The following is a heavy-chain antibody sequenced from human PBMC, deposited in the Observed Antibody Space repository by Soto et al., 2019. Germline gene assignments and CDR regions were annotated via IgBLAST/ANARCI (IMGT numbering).Heavy chain of an antibody. CDR2: IYPGDSDP. Sequence: GESLKISCKGYGYSFTNYWIGWVRQMPGKGLEWMGIIYPGDSDPRYSPSFQGQVTISADKSISTAYLQWSSLKASDTAMYYCASQARYSNYGYYYGMDVWGKGXTVTVYS. J-gene: IGHJ6*04. CDR3: ASQARYSNYGYYYGMDV. V-gene: IGHV5-51*01. CDR1: GYSFTNYW. D-gene: IGHD4-4*01.